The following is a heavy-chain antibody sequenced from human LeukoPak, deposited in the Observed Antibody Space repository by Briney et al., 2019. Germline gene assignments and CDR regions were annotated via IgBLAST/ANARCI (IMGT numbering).Heavy chain of an antibody. D-gene: IGHD2-2*01. CDR2: IYTSGST. CDR3: ARDSCSSTSCYEYSDY. CDR1: GGSISSYY. V-gene: IGHV4-4*07. Sequence: PSETLSLTCTVSGGSISSYYWSWIRQPAGKGLEWIGRIYTSGSTNYNPSLKSRVTMSVDTSKNQFSLKLSSVTAADTAVYYCARDSCSSTSCYEYSDYWGQGTLVTVSS. J-gene: IGHJ4*02.